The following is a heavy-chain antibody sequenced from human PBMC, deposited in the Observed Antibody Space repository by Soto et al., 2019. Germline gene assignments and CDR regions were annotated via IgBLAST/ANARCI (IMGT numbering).Heavy chain of an antibody. D-gene: IGHD2-2*01. CDR3: VTDRLV. J-gene: IGHJ4*02. CDR1: GFTFTNAW. Sequence: EVQLVESGGGLVKPGGSLRLSCAASGFTFTNAWMNWVRQAPGKGLESIGRIKSKTDGGTTDYTAPVKGRFIISRDDSKNTLFLQMSSLQIAATAVYYCVTDRLVWGQGTLVTVFS. V-gene: IGHV3-15*01. CDR2: IKSKTDGGTT.